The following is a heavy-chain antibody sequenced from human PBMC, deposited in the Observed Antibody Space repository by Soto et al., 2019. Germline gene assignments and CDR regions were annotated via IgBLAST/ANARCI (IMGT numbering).Heavy chain of an antibody. CDR3: ARSIAVPSGNIDQ. CDR2: VYYTGST. J-gene: IGHJ4*02. V-gene: IGHV4-59*01. D-gene: IGHD6-6*01. CDR1: GGSMSGYY. Sequence: QVQLQESGPGLVKPSETLSLTCRVSGGSMSGYYWSWVRLAPGKGLEWIGYVYYTGSTNYNPSIQSRVSISVDTSNKHFSLSLSLVTAADTAVYFCARSIAVPSGNIDQWGQGIRVTISS.